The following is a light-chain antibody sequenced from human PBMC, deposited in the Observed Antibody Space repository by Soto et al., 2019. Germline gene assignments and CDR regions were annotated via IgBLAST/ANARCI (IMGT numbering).Light chain of an antibody. V-gene: IGKV1D-12*01. CDR1: QGISSW. J-gene: IGKJ4*01. CDR3: QQTNSFPPT. Sequence: DIQMTQSTSSVSACVGERVTITCRASQGISSWLAWYQQKPEKAPELLMFAASSLQSGVPSRFSGSGSGTEFILTISSVQPDYSATYYCQQTNSFPPTVGGGTKVDSK. CDR2: AAS.